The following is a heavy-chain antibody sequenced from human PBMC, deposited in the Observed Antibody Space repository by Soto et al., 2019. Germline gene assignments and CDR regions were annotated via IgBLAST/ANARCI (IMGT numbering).Heavy chain of an antibody. CDR1: GYSFTSYW. D-gene: IGHD2-2*01. CDR3: ARQWDCRSTSCYFRGDTSWFDP. Sequence: PGESLKISWKGSGYSFTSYWSGWVRQMPGTVLEWRGIIYPGDSDTRYSPSFQGQVTISADMTISTAYLQWSSLKTPNTAMYYCARQWDCRSTSCYFRGDTSWFDPWGQGTLVTVSS. J-gene: IGHJ5*02. CDR2: IYPGDSDT. V-gene: IGHV5-51*01.